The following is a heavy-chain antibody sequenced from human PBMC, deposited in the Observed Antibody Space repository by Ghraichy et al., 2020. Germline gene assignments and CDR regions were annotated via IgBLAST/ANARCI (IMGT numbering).Heavy chain of an antibody. CDR2: ISSSGGST. Sequence: GGSLRLSCAASGFTFSNYAMSWVRQAPGKGLKWVSTISSSGGSTYYADSLRGRFTISRDNSKNTLYLQMNSLRAEDTAVSYCEKADTSAYFNMFDYWGQGTLATVSS. V-gene: IGHV3-23*01. CDR1: GFTFSNYA. D-gene: IGHD3-22*01. J-gene: IGHJ4*02. CDR3: EKADTSAYFNMFDY.